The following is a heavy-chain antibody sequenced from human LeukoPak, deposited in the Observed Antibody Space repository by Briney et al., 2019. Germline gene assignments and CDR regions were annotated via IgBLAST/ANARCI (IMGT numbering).Heavy chain of an antibody. Sequence: SETLSLTCTVSGGSISSYYWSWIRQPPGKGLERIGSIYYSGSTYYNPSLKSRVTISVDTSKNQFSLKLSSVTAADTAVYYCARQTITMIVVVSPHAFDIWGQGTMVTVSS. CDR2: IYYSGST. CDR3: ARQTITMIVVVSPHAFDI. CDR1: GGSISSYY. V-gene: IGHV4-39*01. J-gene: IGHJ3*02. D-gene: IGHD3-22*01.